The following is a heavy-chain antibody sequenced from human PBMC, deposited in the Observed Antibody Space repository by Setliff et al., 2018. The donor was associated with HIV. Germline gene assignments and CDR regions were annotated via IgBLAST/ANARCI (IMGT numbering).Heavy chain of an antibody. CDR1: GGSISSGGYY. D-gene: IGHD2-15*01. V-gene: IGHV4-31*08. CDR2: IHYSGNT. Sequence: TLSLTCTVSGGSISSGGYYWSWIRQHPGKGLEWIGYIHYSGNTYNNPSLKSRVLISVDTSKNQFSLKLTSVTAADTATYYCARMRRYCSGGSCYYSYYYMDVWGKGTTVTVSS. J-gene: IGHJ6*03. CDR3: ARMRRYCSGGSCYYSYYYMDV.